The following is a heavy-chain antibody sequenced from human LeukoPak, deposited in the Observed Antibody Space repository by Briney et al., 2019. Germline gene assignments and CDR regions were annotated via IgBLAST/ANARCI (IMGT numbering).Heavy chain of an antibody. Sequence: PGGSLRLSCTASGFTFGDYAMSWARQAPGKGLEWVGLIRSKAYRGTTEYAASVKGRFTISRDDYTSIAYLQMNSLKTEDTALYYCTRARVPGVVIPVDYWGQGTLVTVSS. J-gene: IGHJ4*02. D-gene: IGHD3-3*01. CDR3: TRARVPGVVIPVDY. CDR2: IRSKAYRGTT. V-gene: IGHV3-49*04. CDR1: GFTFGDYA.